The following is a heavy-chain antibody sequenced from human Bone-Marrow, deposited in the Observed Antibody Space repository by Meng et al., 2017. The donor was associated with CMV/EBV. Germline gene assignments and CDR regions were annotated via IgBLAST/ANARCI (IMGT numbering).Heavy chain of an antibody. V-gene: IGHV1-69*05. J-gene: IGHJ5*02. CDR3: ARGQRVVPAAIFGVGGNWFDP. Sequence: YASSWVRQAPVQGLESMGGIIPIFGTANYAQKFQGRVTITTDESTSTAYMELSSLRSEDTAVYYCARGQRVVPAAIFGVGGNWFDPWGQGTLVTVSS. D-gene: IGHD2-2*01. CDR1: YA. CDR2: IIPIFGTA.